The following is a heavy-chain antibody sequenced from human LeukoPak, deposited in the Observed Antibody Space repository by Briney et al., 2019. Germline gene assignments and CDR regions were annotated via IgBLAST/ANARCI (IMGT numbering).Heavy chain of an antibody. V-gene: IGHV3-20*04. Sequence: GGSLRLSCAASGFTFDDYGMSWVRQAPGKGLEWVSGINWNGGSTGYADSVKGRFTISRDNAKNSLYLQMNSLRAEDTALYYCARDLYYYDSSGYSAWGQGTLVTVSS. D-gene: IGHD3-22*01. CDR3: ARDLYYYDSSGYSA. CDR1: GFTFDDYG. CDR2: INWNGGST. J-gene: IGHJ5*02.